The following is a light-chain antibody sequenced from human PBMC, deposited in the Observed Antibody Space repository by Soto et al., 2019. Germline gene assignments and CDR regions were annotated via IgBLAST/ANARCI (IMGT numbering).Light chain of an antibody. V-gene: IGLV2-18*01. CDR3: SLYTSENAYV. Sequence: QSALTQPPSVSGSPGQSVTISSTGTSTDFVSYNRVSWYQQPPGTAPKLMIYEVSKRPSGVPDRFSGSKSGNTASLTISGLQAADEADYYCSLYTSENAYVFGTGTKVT. J-gene: IGLJ1*01. CDR1: STDFVSYNR. CDR2: EVS.